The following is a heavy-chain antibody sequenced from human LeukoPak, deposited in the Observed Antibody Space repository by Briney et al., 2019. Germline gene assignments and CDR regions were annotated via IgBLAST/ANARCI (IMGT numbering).Heavy chain of an antibody. CDR3: ASRAYRRDYYYYYYMDV. Sequence: ASVKVSCKASGYTFTSYGISWVRQAPGQGLEWMGWISAYNGNTNYAQKLQGRVTMTTDTSTSTAYMELRRLRSDDTAVYYCASRAYRRDYYYYYYMDVWGKGTTVTVSS. D-gene: IGHD4-11*01. CDR1: GYTFTSYG. J-gene: IGHJ6*03. V-gene: IGHV1-18*01. CDR2: ISAYNGNT.